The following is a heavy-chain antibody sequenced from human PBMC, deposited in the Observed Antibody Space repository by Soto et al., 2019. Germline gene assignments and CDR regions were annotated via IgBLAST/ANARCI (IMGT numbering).Heavy chain of an antibody. V-gene: IGHV3-30*18. CDR3: AKDLGDDILTGPDY. CDR1: GFTFSSYG. D-gene: IGHD3-9*01. J-gene: IGHJ4*02. Sequence: QVQLVESGGGVVQPGRSLRLSCAASGFTFSSYGMHWVRQAPGKGLEWVAVISYDGSNKYYADSVKGRFTISRDNXXNTLYLQMNSLRAEDTAVYYCAKDLGDDILTGPDYWGQGTLVTVSS. CDR2: ISYDGSNK.